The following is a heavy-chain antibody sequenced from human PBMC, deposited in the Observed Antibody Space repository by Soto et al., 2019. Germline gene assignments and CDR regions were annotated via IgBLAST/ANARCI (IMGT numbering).Heavy chain of an antibody. V-gene: IGHV1-69*06. J-gene: IGHJ5*02. Sequence: QVQVFQSGAEVKKPGSSVRVSCKVSGGTLNSQSITWVRQAPGQGLEWMGGIIPMFGTPTDAQKFRGRVTISADTSTSTVYMELRSLSSQDTAVYYCATSLAARRKPYNWLDAWDQGTLVTVSS. CDR1: GGTLNSQS. CDR2: IIPMFGTP. CDR3: ATSLAARRKPYNWLDA. D-gene: IGHD6-6*01.